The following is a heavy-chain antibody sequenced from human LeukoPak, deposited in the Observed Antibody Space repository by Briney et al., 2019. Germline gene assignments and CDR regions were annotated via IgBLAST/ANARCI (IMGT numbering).Heavy chain of an antibody. CDR1: GLTLSSYG. CDR2: ISTSSTYT. J-gene: IGHJ4*02. Sequence: GGSLRLSCTASGLTLSSYGMNWVRQAPGKGLEWVSYISTSSTYTYYADSVKGRFTISSDNAKNSLHLQMNRLRAEDTAVYYCARSSSGGSCYDYWGQGTLVTVSS. V-gene: IGHV3-21*01. CDR3: ARSSSGGSCYDY. D-gene: IGHD2-15*01.